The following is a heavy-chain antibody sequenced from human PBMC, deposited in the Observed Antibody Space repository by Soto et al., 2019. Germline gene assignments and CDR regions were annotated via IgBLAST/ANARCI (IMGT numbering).Heavy chain of an antibody. V-gene: IGHV4-31*03. CDR3: ARGILSTTVTHD. CDR2: IYYSGST. D-gene: IGHD4-17*01. J-gene: IGHJ4*02. CDR1: GGSISSGGYY. Sequence: QVQLQESGPGLVKPSQTLSLTCTVSGGSISSGGYYWSWIRQHPGKGLEWIGYIYYSGSTYYNPSLKSRVIISVDTSKNQFSLKLSSVTAADSAVYYCARGILSTTVTHDWGQGTLVTVSS.